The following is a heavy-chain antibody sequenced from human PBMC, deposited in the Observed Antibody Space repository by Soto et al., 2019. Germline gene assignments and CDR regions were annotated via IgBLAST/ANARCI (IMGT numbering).Heavy chain of an antibody. D-gene: IGHD6-13*01. Sequence: QITLKESGPTLVKPTQTLTLTCTFSGFSLSTSGVGVGWIRQPPGKALEWLALIYWDDDKRYSPSLKSRLTITKDPSKNQVVLTMTNMDPVDTATYYCALANSSSWYVTSFDYWGQGTLVTVSS. CDR2: IYWDDDK. V-gene: IGHV2-5*02. CDR1: GFSLSTSGVG. J-gene: IGHJ4*02. CDR3: ALANSSSWYVTSFDY.